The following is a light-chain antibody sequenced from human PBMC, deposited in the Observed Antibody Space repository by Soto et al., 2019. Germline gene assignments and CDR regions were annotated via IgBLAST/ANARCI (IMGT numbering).Light chain of an antibody. J-gene: IGLJ1*01. Sequence: QSLLTQPPSAPGAPGQSVTISCNGTSSDVGGYYYVSWYQQHPGKAPKLMIYEVSKRPSGVPDRFSGSKSGNTASLTVSGLQAEDEADYYCSSYAGTNTPYVFGTGTKVTVL. V-gene: IGLV2-8*01. CDR3: SSYAGTNTPYV. CDR2: EVS. CDR1: SSDVGGYYY.